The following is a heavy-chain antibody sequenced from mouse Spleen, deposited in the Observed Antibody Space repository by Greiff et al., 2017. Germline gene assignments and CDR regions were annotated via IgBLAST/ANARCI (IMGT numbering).Heavy chain of an antibody. D-gene: IGHD1-1*01. CDR3: AKHTGFTTVVEGYAMDY. CDR2: IWGGGST. V-gene: IGHV2-9*01. Sequence: VQLKESGPGLVAPSQSLSITCTVSGFSLTSYGVDWVRQPPGKGLEWLGVIWGGGSTNYYSALMSRLTISKDNSKSQVFLKMNSLQTDDTAMYYWAKHTGFTTVVEGYAMDYWGQGTSVTVSS. J-gene: IGHJ4*01. CDR1: GFSLTSYG.